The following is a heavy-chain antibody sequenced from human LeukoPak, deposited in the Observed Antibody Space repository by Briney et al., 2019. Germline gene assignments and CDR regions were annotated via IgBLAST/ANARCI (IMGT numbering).Heavy chain of an antibody. CDR3: AKDRNSGNYYQTGDFHY. D-gene: IGHD1-26*01. Sequence: GGSLRLSCAASGFTFSSYGMSWVRQAPGKGLEWVSGISNSGGTTYYADSVKGRFTISRDNSKNTLYLQMNSLRAEDTALYYCAKDRNSGNYYQTGDFHYWGQGILVTVSS. CDR1: GFTFSSYG. CDR2: ISNSGGTT. V-gene: IGHV3-23*01. J-gene: IGHJ4*02.